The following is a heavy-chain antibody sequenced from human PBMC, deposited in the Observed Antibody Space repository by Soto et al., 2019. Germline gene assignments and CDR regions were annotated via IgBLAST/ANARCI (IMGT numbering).Heavy chain of an antibody. CDR1: GGSISASRSY. V-gene: IGHV4-39*01. D-gene: IGHD2-21*01. CDR2: IFYSGST. J-gene: IGHJ5*02. CDR3: ARQPTTGDTDLWFDP. Sequence: SETLSLTCNVSGGSISASRSYWAWIRQPPGKGLEWLANIFYSGSTYYNPSLASRVTVSVDTSKNEFSLKLRSVTAADTAVYYCARQPTTGDTDLWFDPWGQGTLVTVSS.